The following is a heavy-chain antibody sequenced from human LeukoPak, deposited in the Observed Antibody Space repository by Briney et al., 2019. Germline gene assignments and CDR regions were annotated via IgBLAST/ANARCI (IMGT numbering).Heavy chain of an antibody. CDR1: GFTFSSYA. V-gene: IGHV3-23*01. CDR3: AKAASPLYCSGGSCYSFDY. J-gene: IGHJ4*02. Sequence: GGSLRLSCAASGFTFSSYAMSWVRQAPGKGLEWVSAISGSGGSTYYADSVKGRFTISGDNSKNTLYLQMNSLRAEDTAVYYCAKAASPLYCSGGSCYSFDYWGQGTLVTVSS. D-gene: IGHD2-15*01. CDR2: ISGSGGST.